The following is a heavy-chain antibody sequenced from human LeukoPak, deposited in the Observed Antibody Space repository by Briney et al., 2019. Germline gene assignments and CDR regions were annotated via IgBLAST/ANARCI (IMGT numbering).Heavy chain of an antibody. CDR3: ARSFGIGYYGSGNYFGY. V-gene: IGHV4-30-2*01. CDR2: IYHSGST. D-gene: IGHD3-10*01. Sequence: SETLSLTCAVYGGSFSGYSWSWIRQPPGKGLEWIGYIYHSGSTYYNPSLKSRVTISVDRSKNQFSLKLSSVTAADTAVYYCARSFGIGYYGSGNYFGYWGQGTLVTVSS. CDR1: GGSFSGYS. J-gene: IGHJ4*02.